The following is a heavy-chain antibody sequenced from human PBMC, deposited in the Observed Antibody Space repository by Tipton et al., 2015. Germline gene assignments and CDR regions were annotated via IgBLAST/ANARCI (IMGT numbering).Heavy chain of an antibody. J-gene: IGHJ4*02. CDR3: TREYNYGPLYYFDF. V-gene: IGHV4-59*13. Sequence: TLSLTCAVYGGSFSDYYWTWIRQSPGRGLEWIGYVDHSATTNYNPSLKSRVTISVDTSKNQFSLDLTSVTAADTAVYYCTREYNYGPLYYFDFWGQGILVTVSS. CDR1: GGSFSDYY. CDR2: VDHSATT. D-gene: IGHD5-18*01.